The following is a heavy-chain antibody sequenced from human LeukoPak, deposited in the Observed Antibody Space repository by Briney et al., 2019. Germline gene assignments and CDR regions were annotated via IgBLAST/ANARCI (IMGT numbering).Heavy chain of an antibody. Sequence: GGSLRLSCAASGFTFSDYYMSWIRQAPGKGLEWVSYISSSGSTIYYADSVKGRFTISRDNAKNSLYLQMNSLRAEDTAAYYCARGDSSGSNDAFDIWGQGTMVTVSS. CDR2: ISSSGSTI. CDR1: GFTFSDYY. D-gene: IGHD3-22*01. V-gene: IGHV3-11*01. J-gene: IGHJ3*02. CDR3: ARGDSSGSNDAFDI.